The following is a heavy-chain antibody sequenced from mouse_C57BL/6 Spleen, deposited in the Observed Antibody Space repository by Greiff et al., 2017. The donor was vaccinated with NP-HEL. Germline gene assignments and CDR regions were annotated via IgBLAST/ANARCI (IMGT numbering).Heavy chain of an antibody. CDR1: GYAFSSYW. CDR3: ARPYYYGSSYEGYFDY. CDR2: IYPGDGDT. D-gene: IGHD1-1*01. Sequence: VQVVESGAELVKPGASVKISCKASGYAFSSYWMNWVKQRPGKGLEWIGQIYPGDGDTNYNGKFKGKATLTADKSSSTAYMQLSSLTSEDSAVYFCARPYYYGSSYEGYFDYWGQGTTLTVSS. V-gene: IGHV1-80*01. J-gene: IGHJ2*01.